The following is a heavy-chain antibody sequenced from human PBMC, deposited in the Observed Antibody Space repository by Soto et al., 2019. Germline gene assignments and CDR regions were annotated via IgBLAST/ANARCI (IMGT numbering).Heavy chain of an antibody. J-gene: IGHJ6*02. CDR3: ARDVSFRVPAAILGYYYYGMDV. Sequence: PSETLSLTCTVSGGSISSYYWSWIRQPAGKGLEWIGRICTSGSTNYNPSLKSRVTMSVDTSKNQFSLKLSSVTAADTAVYYCARDVSFRVPAAILGYYYYGMDVWGQGTTVTVSS. D-gene: IGHD2-2*02. V-gene: IGHV4-4*07. CDR2: ICTSGST. CDR1: GGSISSYY.